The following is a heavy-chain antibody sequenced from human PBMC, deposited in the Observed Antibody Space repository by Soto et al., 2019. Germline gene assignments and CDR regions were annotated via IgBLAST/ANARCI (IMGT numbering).Heavy chain of an antibody. Sequence: ASVKVSCKASGYTFTSYAMHWVRQAPGQRLEWMGWINAGNGNTKYSQKFQGRVTITRDTSASTAYMELSSLRSEDTAVYYCARDRRVVTAIYYYYYGMDVWGQGTTVTVSS. CDR3: ARDRRVVTAIYYYYYGMDV. CDR1: GYTFTSYA. CDR2: INAGNGNT. J-gene: IGHJ6*02. V-gene: IGHV1-3*01. D-gene: IGHD2-21*02.